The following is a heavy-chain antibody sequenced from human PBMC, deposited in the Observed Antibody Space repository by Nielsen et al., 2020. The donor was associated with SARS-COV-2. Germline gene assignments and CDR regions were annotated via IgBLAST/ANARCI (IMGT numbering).Heavy chain of an antibody. CDR1: GYTFTSYG. J-gene: IGHJ6*02. V-gene: IGHV1-18*01. CDR3: ARDVLLWFGESPRGKDV. Sequence: ASVKVSCKASGYTFTSYGISWVRQAPGQGLEWMGWISAYNGNTNYAQKLQGRVTMTTDTSTSTAYMELRSLRSDDTAVYYCARDVLLWFGESPRGKDVWGQGTTVTVSS. CDR2: ISAYNGNT. D-gene: IGHD3-10*01.